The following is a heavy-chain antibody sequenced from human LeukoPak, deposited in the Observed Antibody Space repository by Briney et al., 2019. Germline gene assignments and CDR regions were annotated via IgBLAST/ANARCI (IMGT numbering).Heavy chain of an antibody. CDR3: ARDGMDV. CDR2: ISYDGSNK. Sequence: PGGSLRLSCAASGFTFDDYGMSWVRQAPGKGLEWVAVISYDGSNKYYADSVKGRFTISRDNSKNTLYLQMNSLRAEDTAVYYCARDGMDVWGQGTTVTVSS. J-gene: IGHJ6*02. CDR1: GFTFDDYG. V-gene: IGHV3-30*03.